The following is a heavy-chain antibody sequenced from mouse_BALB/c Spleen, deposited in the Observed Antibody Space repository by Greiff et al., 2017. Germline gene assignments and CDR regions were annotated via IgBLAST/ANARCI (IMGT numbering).Heavy chain of an antibody. V-gene: IGHV5-6-5*01. D-gene: IGHD1-1*02. CDR2: ISSGGST. CDR3: ARGLRGGYAMDY. CDR1: GFTFSSYA. Sequence: EVKLQESGGGLVKPGGSLKLSCAASGFTFSSYAMSWVRQTPEKRLEWVASISSGGSTYYPDSVKGRFTISRDNARNILYLQMSSLRSEDTAMYYCARGLRGGYAMDYWGQGTSVTVSS. J-gene: IGHJ4*01.